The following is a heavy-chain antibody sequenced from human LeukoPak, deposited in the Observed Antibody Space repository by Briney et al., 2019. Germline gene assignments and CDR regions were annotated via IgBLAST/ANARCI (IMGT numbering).Heavy chain of an antibody. CDR1: GGSISSSSYY. J-gene: IGHJ4*02. D-gene: IGHD2-2*01. CDR3: AREAPSKDPASSSPDY. V-gene: IGHV4-61*02. CDR2: IYTSGST. Sequence: SETLSLTCTVSGGSISSSSYYWSWIRQPAGKGLEWIGRIYTSGSTNYNPSLKSRVAMSVDTSKNQFSLKLSSVTAADTAVYYCAREAPSKDPASSSPDYWGQGTLVTVSS.